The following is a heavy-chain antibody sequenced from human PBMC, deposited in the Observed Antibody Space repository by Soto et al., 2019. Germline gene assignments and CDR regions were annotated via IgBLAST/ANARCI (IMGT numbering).Heavy chain of an antibody. V-gene: IGHV3-23*01. J-gene: IGHJ4*02. D-gene: IGHD3-3*01. CDR1: GFAFSSYA. CDR2: TSGSGGTT. CDR3: AKDGDFWGGYYKHRGLDY. Sequence: VQLLESGGGLVQPGGSLRLSCAASGFAFSSYAMSWVRQAPGKGLEWVSGTSGSGGTTYYAGSAKGRFTISRDSSRDTLYLQMNSLRAEDTAVYYCAKDGDFWGGYYKHRGLDYWGQGTLVTVSS.